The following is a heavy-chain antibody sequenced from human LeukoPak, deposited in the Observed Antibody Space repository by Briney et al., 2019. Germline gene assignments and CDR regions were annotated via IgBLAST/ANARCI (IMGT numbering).Heavy chain of an antibody. CDR1: GGSISSHY. D-gene: IGHD5-12*01. Sequence: PSETLSLTCTVSGGSISSHYWSWIRQPPGKGLEWIGYIYYSGSTNYNPSLKSRVTISVDTSKNQFSLKLSSVTAADTAVYYCARLARGYDYADYWGQGTLVTVSS. V-gene: IGHV4-59*11. CDR2: IYYSGST. CDR3: ARLARGYDYADY. J-gene: IGHJ4*02.